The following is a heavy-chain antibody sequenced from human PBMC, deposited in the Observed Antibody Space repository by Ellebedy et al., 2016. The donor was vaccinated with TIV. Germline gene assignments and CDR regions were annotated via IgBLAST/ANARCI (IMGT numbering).Heavy chain of an antibody. Sequence: SQTLSLTXXVYGGSFSGYYWSWIRQSPGKGLEWIGEINDGGSTNYNPSLKSRVTTSVDTSKNQFSLKLSSVSAADTAVYYCARGRGDGYNTLLFDYWGQGTLVTVSS. D-gene: IGHD5-24*01. CDR2: INDGGST. CDR1: GGSFSGYY. CDR3: ARGRGDGYNTLLFDY. V-gene: IGHV4-34*01. J-gene: IGHJ4*02.